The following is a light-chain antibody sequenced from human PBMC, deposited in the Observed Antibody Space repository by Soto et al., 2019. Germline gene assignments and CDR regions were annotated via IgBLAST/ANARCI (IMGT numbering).Light chain of an antibody. CDR1: SSNIGSYT. J-gene: IGLJ2*01. Sequence: QSVLTQPPSASGTPGQRVTISCSGSSSNIGSYTVNWYQQLQGTAPKLLININDQLPSGVPDRFSGSKAGTSASLAISGLQSEDEDDYYCASWDDSLSGPEVFCGGTKVTVL. CDR2: IND. CDR3: ASWDDSLSGPEV. V-gene: IGLV1-44*01.